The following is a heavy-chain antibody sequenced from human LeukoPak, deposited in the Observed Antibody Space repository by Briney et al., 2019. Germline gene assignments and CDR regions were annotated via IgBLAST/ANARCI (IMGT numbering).Heavy chain of an antibody. V-gene: IGHV3-7*01. J-gene: IGHJ4*02. CDR3: ARDSSGYQ. CDR1: GFTLSTYW. Sequence: GGSLRLSCAASGFTLSTYWMSWVRQAPGKGLEWVANIKEDGSEKYYGDSVKGRFTISRDNAKNSLYLQMNNLRAEDTAVYYCARDSSGYQWGQGTLVTVSS. CDR2: IKEDGSEK. D-gene: IGHD3-22*01.